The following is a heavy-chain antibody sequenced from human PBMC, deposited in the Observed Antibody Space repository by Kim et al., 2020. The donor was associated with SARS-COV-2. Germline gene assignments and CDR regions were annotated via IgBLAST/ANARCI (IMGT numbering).Heavy chain of an antibody. D-gene: IGHD6-13*01. J-gene: IGHJ5*02. CDR3: ARVSGGHNSSWYLRATKIPTHTWFDP. CDR1: GFTFSDYY. V-gene: IGHV3-11*01. Sequence: GGSLRLSCAASGFTFSDYYMSWIRQAPGKGLEWVSYISSSGSTIYYADSVKGRFTISRDNAKNSLYLQMNSLRAEDTAVYYCARVSGGHNSSWYLRATKIPTHTWFDPWGQGTLVTVSS. CDR2: ISSSGSTI.